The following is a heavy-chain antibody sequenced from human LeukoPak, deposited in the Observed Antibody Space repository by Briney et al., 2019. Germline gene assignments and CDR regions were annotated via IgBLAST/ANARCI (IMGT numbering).Heavy chain of an antibody. D-gene: IGHD5-18*01. J-gene: IGHJ4*02. Sequence: GRSLRLSCAASGFTFSGYAIHWVRQAPGKGLEWVAVISYDGSSKFYADSVKGRFTISRDNSNNTLYLQMNSLRAEDTAIYYCARVGRGYSFKVYYFDYWGLGTLVTVSS. V-gene: IGHV3-30*04. CDR2: ISYDGSSK. CDR3: ARVGRGYSFKVYYFDY. CDR1: GFTFSGYA.